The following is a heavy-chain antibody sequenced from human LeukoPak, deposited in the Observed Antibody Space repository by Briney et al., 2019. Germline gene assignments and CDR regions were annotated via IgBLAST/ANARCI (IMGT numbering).Heavy chain of an antibody. D-gene: IGHD1-7*01. J-gene: IGHJ5*02. CDR1: GFTFSSYW. CDR3: ARDKITGTFLFDP. Sequence: GGSLRLSCAASGFTFSSYWMSWVRQAPGKGLEWVANIKQDRSEKYYVDSVKGRFTISRDNAKNSLYLQMNSLRAEDTAVYYCARDKITGTFLFDPWGQGTLVTVSS. V-gene: IGHV3-7*03. CDR2: IKQDRSEK.